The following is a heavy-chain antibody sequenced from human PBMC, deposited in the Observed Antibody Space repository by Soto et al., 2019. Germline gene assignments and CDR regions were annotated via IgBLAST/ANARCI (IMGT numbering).Heavy chain of an antibody. CDR1: RFRFSDYT. Sequence: EVELVESGGGLVKPGGSLRLFCLASRFRFSDYTMTWVRQAPGKGLEWVSSISIISTYIYYGDSVKGRFTISRDNAKNSLYLQMNSLRVEDTAVYYCARRGSEVTTGGGALDMWGQGTMVTVSS. CDR2: ISIISTYI. V-gene: IGHV3-21*01. J-gene: IGHJ3*02. D-gene: IGHD4-17*01. CDR3: ARRGSEVTTGGGALDM.